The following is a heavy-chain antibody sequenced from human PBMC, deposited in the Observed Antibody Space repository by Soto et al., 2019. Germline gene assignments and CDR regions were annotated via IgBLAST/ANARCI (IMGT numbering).Heavy chain of an antibody. D-gene: IGHD3-10*01. CDR1: GFTFSSYW. J-gene: IGHJ5*02. V-gene: IGHV3-74*01. CDR2: INSDGSST. Sequence: GGSLRLSCAASGFTFSSYWMHWVRQAPGKGLVWVSRINSDGSSTSYADSVKGRFTISRDNAKNTLYLQMNSLRAEDTAVYYCARSYGSGNYYGVPSNWFDPWGQGTLVTVSS. CDR3: ARSYGSGNYYGVPSNWFDP.